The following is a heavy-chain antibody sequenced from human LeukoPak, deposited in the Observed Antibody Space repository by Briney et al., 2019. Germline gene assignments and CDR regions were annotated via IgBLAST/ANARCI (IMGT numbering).Heavy chain of an antibody. CDR1: GFTFSSYG. CDR2: IRYDGSNK. V-gene: IGHV3-30*02. Sequence: GGSLRLSCAASGFTFSSYGMHWVRQAPGKGLEWVAFIRYDGSNKYYADSVKGRLTISRDNSKNTLYLQMNSLRAEDTAVYYCAKDPTHQSNYWGQGTLVTVSS. CDR3: AKDPTHQSNY. J-gene: IGHJ4*02.